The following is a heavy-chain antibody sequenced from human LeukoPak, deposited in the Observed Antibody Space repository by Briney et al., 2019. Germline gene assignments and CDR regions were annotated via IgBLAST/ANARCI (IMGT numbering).Heavy chain of an antibody. D-gene: IGHD6-19*01. Sequence: SETLSLTCAVYGGSFSGYYWSWIRQPPGKGLEWIGEINHSGSTNYNPSLKSRVTITVDTSKNQFSLQLSSVSAAETAVCYCARPAVAGVVSPFDYWGQGTLVTVSS. V-gene: IGHV4-34*01. CDR3: ARPAVAGVVSPFDY. CDR2: INHSGST. CDR1: GGSFSGYY. J-gene: IGHJ4*02.